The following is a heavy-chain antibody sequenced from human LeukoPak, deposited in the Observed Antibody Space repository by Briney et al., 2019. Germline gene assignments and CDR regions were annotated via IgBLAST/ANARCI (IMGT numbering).Heavy chain of an antibody. CDR3: AKQGETGMDV. V-gene: IGHV4-59*11. CDR2: IYYSGST. J-gene: IGHJ6*04. Sequence: SETLSLTCTVSGGSISSHYWSWIRQPPGKGLEWIGYIYYSGSTNYNPSLKSRVTISVDTSKNQFSLKLSSVTAADTAVYYCAKQGETGMDVWGKGTTVTVSS. CDR1: GGSISSHY. D-gene: IGHD7-27*01.